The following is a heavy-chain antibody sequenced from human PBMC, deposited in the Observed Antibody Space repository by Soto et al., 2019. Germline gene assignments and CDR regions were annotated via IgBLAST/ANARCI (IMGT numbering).Heavy chain of an antibody. Sequence: SVKVSCKASGGTFSSYAISWVRQAPGQGLEWMGGITPIFGTANYAQKFQGRVTITADESTSTAYMELSSLRSEDTAVYYCARRYYYDSSGYYLEDYFDYWGQGTLVTVS. CDR2: ITPIFGTA. D-gene: IGHD3-22*01. CDR1: GGTFSSYA. V-gene: IGHV1-69*13. CDR3: ARRYYYDSSGYYLEDYFDY. J-gene: IGHJ4*02.